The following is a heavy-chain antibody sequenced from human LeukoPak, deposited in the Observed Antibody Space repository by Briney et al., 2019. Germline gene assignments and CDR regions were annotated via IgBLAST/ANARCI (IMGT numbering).Heavy chain of an antibody. J-gene: IGHJ4*02. CDR1: GFILSSFA. CDR3: AKEGLRFLEWSPSYYFDY. CDR2: ISGSGGST. D-gene: IGHD3-3*01. Sequence: GGSLRLSCAASGFILSSFAMTWVRQAPGKGLEWVSSISGSGGSTYHADSVKGRFTISRDNSKNTLYLQMNSLSADDTAVYYCAKEGLRFLEWSPSYYFDYWGQGTLVTVSS. V-gene: IGHV3-23*01.